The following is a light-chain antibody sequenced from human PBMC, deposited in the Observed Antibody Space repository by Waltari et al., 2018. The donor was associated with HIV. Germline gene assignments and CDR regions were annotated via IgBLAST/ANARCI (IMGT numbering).Light chain of an antibody. V-gene: IGLV3-27*01. CDR1: VLAKKN. CDR3: YSATDDYRVV. CDR2: KDT. J-gene: IGLJ2*01. Sequence: SYELTPPSSVSVSPGQTARITCSGDVLAKKNARWFQQKSGQAPLVVIYKDTERPSEIPERFSGSSSGTTVTLTINGAQVEDEADYYCYSATDDYRVVFGGGTQLTVL.